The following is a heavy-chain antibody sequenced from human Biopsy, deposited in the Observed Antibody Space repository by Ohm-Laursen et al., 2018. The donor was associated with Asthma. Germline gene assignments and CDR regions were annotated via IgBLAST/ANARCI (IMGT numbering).Heavy chain of an antibody. Sequence: TLSLTCPVSGDSIDSGDYPWTWIRQSPGVGLEWIGYIYRNGNTYYNPTLKNRVTISIDRSKNQFSLRLRSVTAADTAVYYCARGWNCGGDCYSLDSWGQGTLVTVSS. D-gene: IGHD2-21*02. CDR2: IYRNGNT. V-gene: IGHV4-30-2*06. CDR1: GDSIDSGDYP. CDR3: ARGWNCGGDCYSLDS. J-gene: IGHJ4*02.